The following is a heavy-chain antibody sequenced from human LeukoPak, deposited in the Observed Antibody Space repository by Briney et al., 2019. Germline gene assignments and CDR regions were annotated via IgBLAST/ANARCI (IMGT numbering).Heavy chain of an antibody. V-gene: IGHV3-7*01. D-gene: IGHD3-10*01. CDR2: IKEDGTLS. CDR3: ATEGTDGRGSFGWFDA. CDR1: GFTFSTYW. Sequence: PGGSLRLSCGASGFTFSTYWMTWVRQAPGKGLEWVANIKEDGTLSYYVDPVKGRFTISRDNAKNSLFLQLNSLRAEDTAVYYCATEGTDGRGSFGWFDAWGQGTLVTVSS. J-gene: IGHJ5*02.